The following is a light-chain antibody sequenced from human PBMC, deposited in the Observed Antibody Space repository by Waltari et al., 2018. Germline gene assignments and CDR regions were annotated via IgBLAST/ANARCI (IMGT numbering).Light chain of an antibody. CDR2: DAS. Sequence: EIVLTQSPATLSLSPGERATLSCRASQSVSSYLAWYQQKPGQAPRLLIYDASNRATGIPARFSGSGSGTDFTLTISSLEPEDFAVYYCQQYYNIPWTFGQGTKVEIK. J-gene: IGKJ1*01. CDR1: QSVSSY. V-gene: IGKV3-11*01. CDR3: QQYYNIPWT.